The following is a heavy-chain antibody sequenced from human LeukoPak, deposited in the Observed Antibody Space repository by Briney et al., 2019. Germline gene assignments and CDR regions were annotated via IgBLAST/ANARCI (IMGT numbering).Heavy chain of an antibody. CDR1: GFTFSDYY. Sequence: GGSLRLSCAASGFTFSDYYMSWIRQAPGKGLEWVSYISSSGSTIYYADSVKGRFTISRDNAKNSLYLQMNSLRADDTAVYYCARYYYDSSGYYKFDYWGQGALVTVSS. CDR3: ARYYYDSSGYYKFDY. D-gene: IGHD3-22*01. J-gene: IGHJ4*02. CDR2: ISSSGSTI. V-gene: IGHV3-11*01.